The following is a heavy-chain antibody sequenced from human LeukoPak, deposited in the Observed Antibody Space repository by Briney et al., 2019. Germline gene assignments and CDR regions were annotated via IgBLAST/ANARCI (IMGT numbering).Heavy chain of an antibody. Sequence: GGSLRLSCAASGFTFDDYGMSWVRQAPGKGLEWVSGTNWNGGSTVYADSVKGRFTISRDNAKNSLYLQMNSLRAEDTALYYCARGTLKAAATDFDYWGQGTLVTVSS. CDR1: GFTFDDYG. D-gene: IGHD6-13*01. V-gene: IGHV3-20*04. CDR3: ARGTLKAAATDFDY. J-gene: IGHJ4*02. CDR2: TNWNGGST.